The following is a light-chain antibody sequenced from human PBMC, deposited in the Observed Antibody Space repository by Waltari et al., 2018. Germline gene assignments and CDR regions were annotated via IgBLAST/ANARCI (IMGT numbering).Light chain of an antibody. Sequence: QSALTQPASVSGSPGQSITISCTGTSSDIGDFHYVSWYQQHPGKAPKLMISEVSDRPSGVSHRFSGSKSGNTASLTISGLQPEDEADYYCSSYTIRSTYIVFGGGTRLTIL. CDR2: EVS. CDR1: SSDIGDFHY. J-gene: IGLJ2*01. V-gene: IGLV2-14*03. CDR3: SSYTIRSTYIV.